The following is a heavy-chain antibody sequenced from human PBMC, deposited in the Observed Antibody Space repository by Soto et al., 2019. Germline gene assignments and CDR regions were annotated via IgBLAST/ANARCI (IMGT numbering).Heavy chain of an antibody. CDR1: GFTFSSYA. CDR3: ASGTTPIQLPTLLDY. CDR2: ISYDGSNK. V-gene: IGHV3-30-3*01. D-gene: IGHD1-1*01. J-gene: IGHJ4*02. Sequence: QVQLVESGGGVVQPGRSLRLSCAASGFTFSSYAMHWVRQAPGKGLEWVAVISYDGSNKYYADSVKGRFTISRDNSKNTLYLQMNSLRAEETAVYYCASGTTPIQLPTLLDYWGQGTLVTVSS.